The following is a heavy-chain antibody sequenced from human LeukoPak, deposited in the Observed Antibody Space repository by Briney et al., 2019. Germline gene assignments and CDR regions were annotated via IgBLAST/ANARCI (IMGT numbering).Heavy chain of an antibody. CDR3: ARDPYLTGKFDY. CDR1: GGSFSGYY. D-gene: IGHD1-1*01. CDR2: INHSGST. Sequence: PSETLSLTCAVYGGSFSGYYWSWIRQPPGKGLEWIGEINHSGSTNYNPSLKSRVTISVDTSKNQFSLKLSSVTAADTAVYYCARDPYLTGKFDYWGQGTLVTVSS. V-gene: IGHV4-34*01. J-gene: IGHJ4*02.